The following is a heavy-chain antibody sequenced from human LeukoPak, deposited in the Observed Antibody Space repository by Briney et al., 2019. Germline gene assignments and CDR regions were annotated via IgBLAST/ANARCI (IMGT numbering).Heavy chain of an antibody. J-gene: IGHJ4*01. Sequence: DSVKVSCKASGYTFNSYDINWVRQAHGQGIEWMGWMHPNSGNTAYAQKFQGRVSMTRDTTIRTAYMEVSRLRSAGTAVDYCARVSFDTSGNKINFDFWGHGTLVTVSS. CDR1: GYTFNSYD. D-gene: IGHD3-22*01. CDR3: ARVSFDTSGNKINFDF. CDR2: MHPNSGNT. V-gene: IGHV1-8*01.